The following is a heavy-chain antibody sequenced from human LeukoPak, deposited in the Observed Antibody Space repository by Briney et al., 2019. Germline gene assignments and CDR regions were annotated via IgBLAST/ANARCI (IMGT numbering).Heavy chain of an antibody. Sequence: GGSLRLSCAASGFSFSTYGMHWVRQAPGKGLEWVAFIRYDGSKKYYADSVKGRFTTSRDNSKNTLYLQMNSLRVEDTAVYYCARGHPHGWELYLDYWGQGTLVTVSS. CDR3: ARGHPHGWELYLDY. V-gene: IGHV3-30*02. CDR2: IRYDGSKK. J-gene: IGHJ4*02. CDR1: GFSFSTYG. D-gene: IGHD1-26*01.